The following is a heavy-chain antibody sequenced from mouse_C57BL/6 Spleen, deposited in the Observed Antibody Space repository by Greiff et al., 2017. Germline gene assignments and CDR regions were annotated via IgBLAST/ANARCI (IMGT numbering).Heavy chain of an antibody. CDR1: GYTFTSYG. CDR2: IYPRSGNT. Sequence: QQSGAELARPGASVKLSCKASGYTFTSYGISWVKQRTGQGLEWIGEIYPRSGNTYYNEKFKGKATLTADKSSSTAYMELRSLTSEDSAVYFCALYAKFAYWGQGTLVTVSA. V-gene: IGHV1-81*01. D-gene: IGHD2-1*01. J-gene: IGHJ3*01. CDR3: ALYAKFAY.